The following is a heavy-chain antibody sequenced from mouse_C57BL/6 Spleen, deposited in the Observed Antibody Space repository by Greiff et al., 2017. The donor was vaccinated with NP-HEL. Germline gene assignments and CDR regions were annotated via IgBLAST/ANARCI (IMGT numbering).Heavy chain of an antibody. CDR3: ARAYYYGSSSYYFDY. V-gene: IGHV1-52*01. Sequence: VQLQQPGAELVRPGSSVKLSCKASGYTFTNYWMHWVKQRPIQGLEWIGNIDPSDSETHYNQKFKDKATLTVDKSSSTAYMQLSSLTSEDSAVYYCARAYYYGSSSYYFDYWGQGTTLTVSS. J-gene: IGHJ2*01. CDR1: GYTFTNYW. D-gene: IGHD1-1*01. CDR2: IDPSDSET.